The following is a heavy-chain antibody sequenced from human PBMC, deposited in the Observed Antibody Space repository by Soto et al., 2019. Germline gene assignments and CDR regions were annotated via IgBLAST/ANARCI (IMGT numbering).Heavy chain of an antibody. Sequence: QVQLVESGGGVVQPGTSLRLSCVGSGFTFRSYVIHWVRQAPGKGLEWVALTSYDGSNNFYGDSVKGRFTISRDNSRNTVELQMDSLRLEDTALYYCARWGTTGGLDVWGRGTLVSVSS. CDR1: GFTFRSYV. J-gene: IGHJ4*02. D-gene: IGHD3-16*01. CDR3: ARWGTTGGLDV. CDR2: TSYDGSNN. V-gene: IGHV3-33*05.